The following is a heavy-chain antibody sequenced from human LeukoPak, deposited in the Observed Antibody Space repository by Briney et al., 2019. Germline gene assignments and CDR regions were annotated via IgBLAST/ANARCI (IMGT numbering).Heavy chain of an antibody. CDR1: GYTFTSYY. V-gene: IGHV1-46*01. D-gene: IGHD3-10*01. J-gene: IGHJ4*02. CDR2: INPSGGST. CDR3: ARDGNYGSGTDFFDY. Sequence: ASVKVSCKASGYTFTSYYRHWVRQASGQGLEWMGIINPSGGSTCYAQKFQGRVTMTRDTSTSTVYMELSSLRPEDTAVYYCARDGNYGSGTDFFDYWGQGTLVTVSS.